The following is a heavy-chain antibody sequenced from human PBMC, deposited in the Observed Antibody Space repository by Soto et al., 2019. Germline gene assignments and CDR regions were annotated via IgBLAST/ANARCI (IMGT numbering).Heavy chain of an antibody. V-gene: IGHV3-30-3*01. CDR1: GFTFSSYA. Sequence: GGSLRLSCAASGFTFSSYAMHWVRQAPGKGLEWVAVISYDGSNKYYADSVKGRFTISRDNSKNTLYLQMNSLRAEDTAVYYCARDRNYTAMVNLSKKSYYYYGMDVWGQGTTVTVSS. CDR3: ARDRNYTAMVNLSKKSYYYYGMDV. CDR2: ISYDGSNK. D-gene: IGHD5-18*01. J-gene: IGHJ6*02.